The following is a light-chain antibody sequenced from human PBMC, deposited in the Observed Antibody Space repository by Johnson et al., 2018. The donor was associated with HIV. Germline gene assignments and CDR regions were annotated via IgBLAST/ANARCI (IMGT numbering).Light chain of an antibody. CDR2: DND. J-gene: IGLJ1*01. Sequence: QSVLTQPPSVSAAPGQKVTISCSGSSCDIANNYVSWHQHLPGTAPKLLIYDNDKRPSGIPDRISGSKSGTSATLGITGLQTGDEADYYCGTWDSRLSAGHVFGTGNKVTVL. V-gene: IGLV1-51*01. CDR1: SCDIANNY. CDR3: GTWDSRLSAGHV.